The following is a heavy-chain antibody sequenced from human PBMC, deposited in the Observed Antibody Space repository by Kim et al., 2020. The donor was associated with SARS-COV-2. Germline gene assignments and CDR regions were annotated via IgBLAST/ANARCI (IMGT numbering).Heavy chain of an antibody. V-gene: IGHV3-66*01. CDR2: IYSGGSA. Sequence: GGSLRLSCAASGFTVSSNHMSWVRQAPGKGLEWVSVIYSGGSASHADSVKGRFTISRDNSKNTLFLQMNSLRAEDTAVYYCARGRYSDYWGQGTLVTVSS. CDR1: GFTVSSNH. CDR3: ARGRYSDY. J-gene: IGHJ4*02.